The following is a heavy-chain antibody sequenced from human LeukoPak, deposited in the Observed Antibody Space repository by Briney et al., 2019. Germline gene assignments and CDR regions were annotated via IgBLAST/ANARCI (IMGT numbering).Heavy chain of an antibody. J-gene: IGHJ4*02. CDR3: AKQATMVDVVPHYFDY. Sequence: GGSLRLSCATSGFTFSSYAMSWVRQAPGKGLEWVSAISGSGGSTYYADSAKGRFTISRDNSKNTLYLQMNSLRAEDTAVYYCAKQATMVDVVPHYFDYWGQGTLVTVSS. V-gene: IGHV3-23*01. CDR1: GFTFSSYA. D-gene: IGHD3-10*01. CDR2: ISGSGGST.